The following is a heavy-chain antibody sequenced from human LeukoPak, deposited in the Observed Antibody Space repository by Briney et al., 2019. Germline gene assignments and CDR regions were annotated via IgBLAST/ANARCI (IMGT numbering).Heavy chain of an antibody. Sequence: PGGSLRLSCAASGFTFSSYSMNWVRQAPGKGLEWVSSISSSSSYIYYADSVKGRFTISRDNAKNSLYLQMNSLGAEDTAVYYCARAKIAAADPFDYWGQGTLVTVSS. J-gene: IGHJ4*02. CDR1: GFTFSSYS. D-gene: IGHD6-13*01. V-gene: IGHV3-21*01. CDR2: ISSSSSYI. CDR3: ARAKIAAADPFDY.